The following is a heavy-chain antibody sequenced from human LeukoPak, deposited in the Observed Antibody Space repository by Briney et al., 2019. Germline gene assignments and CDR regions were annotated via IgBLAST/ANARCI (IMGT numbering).Heavy chain of an antibody. J-gene: IGHJ4*02. CDR1: GYSFTNYW. V-gene: IGHV5-51*01. CDR2: IYPGDSDA. D-gene: IGHD2-2*02. CDR3: ARRGYCSSSTCYTLAY. Sequence: GESLKISCKASGYSFTNYWIGWVRQMPGKGLEWMGIIYPGDSDATYSPSFQGQVTISADKSISTAYLQWSSLKASDTAMYYCARRGYCSSSTCYTLAYWGQGTLVTVSS.